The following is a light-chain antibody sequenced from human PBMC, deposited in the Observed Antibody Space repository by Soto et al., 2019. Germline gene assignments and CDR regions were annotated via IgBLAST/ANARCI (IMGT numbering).Light chain of an antibody. Sequence: QSVLTQPPSASGSPGQSVTFSCTGTSSDIGDYNYVSWYQQHPGKAPKLMIYEVSNRPSGVSNRFSGSKSGDTASLTISGLQAEDEADYYCSSYTSSILVFGGGTKVTVL. V-gene: IGLV2-14*01. J-gene: IGLJ3*02. CDR3: SSYTSSILV. CDR2: EVS. CDR1: SSDIGDYNY.